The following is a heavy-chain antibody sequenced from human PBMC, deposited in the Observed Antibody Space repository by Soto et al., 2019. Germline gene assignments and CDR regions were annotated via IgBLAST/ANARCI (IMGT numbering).Heavy chain of an antibody. D-gene: IGHD2-2*01. CDR1: GFTFSGHW. V-gene: IGHV3-74*03. J-gene: IGHJ3*02. Sequence: EVQLVESGGDLVQPGGSLRLSCAASGFTFSGHWMHWVHQVPGKGLEWVSRINTDGGSSAYADSVKGRFTISRDNAKNPLYLQMKGLRAEDTAVYYCAREAGYCSRTSCYRRAFDTWGQGTTVTVSS. CDR2: INTDGGSS. CDR3: AREAGYCSRTSCYRRAFDT.